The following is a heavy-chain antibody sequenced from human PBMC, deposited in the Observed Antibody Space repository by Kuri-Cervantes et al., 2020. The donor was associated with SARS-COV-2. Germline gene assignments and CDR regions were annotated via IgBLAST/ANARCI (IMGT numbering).Heavy chain of an antibody. CDR1: GGSFSGYY. D-gene: IGHD1-7*01. J-gene: IGHJ6*03. CDR2: INHSGST. V-gene: IGHV4-34*09. CDR3: ARTLASITGTYMDV. Sequence: LRLSCAVYGGSFSGYYWSWIRQPPGKGLEWIGEINHSGSTNYNPSLKSRVTISVDTSKNQFSLKLSSVTAADAAVYYCARTLASITGTYMDVWGKGTTVTVSS.